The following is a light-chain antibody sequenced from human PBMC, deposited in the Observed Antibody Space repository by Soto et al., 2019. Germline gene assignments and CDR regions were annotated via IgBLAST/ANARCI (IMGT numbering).Light chain of an antibody. CDR2: VAS. J-gene: IGKJ4*01. CDR3: QQSFTTPLT. CDR1: QSVGRF. V-gene: IGKV1-39*01. Sequence: DIQMTQSPPFLSASVGDIVTITCRASQSVGRFLNWYQQKPGKAPTVLINVASTLRSGVPSRFSGSGSGTDFNLTINSLQPEDFATYLCQQSFTTPLTFGGGTKVDIK.